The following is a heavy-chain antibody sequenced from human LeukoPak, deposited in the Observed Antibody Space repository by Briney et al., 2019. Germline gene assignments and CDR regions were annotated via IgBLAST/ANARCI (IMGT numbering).Heavy chain of an antibody. CDR3: AKDGSYYYDSTLDY. CDR2: ISWNSGSI. J-gene: IGHJ4*02. V-gene: IGHV3-9*01. CDR1: GFTFDDYA. Sequence: GGSLRLSCAASGFTFDDYAMHWVRQAPGKGLEWVSGISWNSGSIGYADSVKGRFTISRDNAKNSLYLQMNSLRAEDTALYYCAKDGSYYYDSTLDYWGQGTLVTVSS. D-gene: IGHD3-22*01.